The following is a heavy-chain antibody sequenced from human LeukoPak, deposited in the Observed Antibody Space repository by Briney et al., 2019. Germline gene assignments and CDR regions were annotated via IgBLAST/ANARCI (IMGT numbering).Heavy chain of an antibody. CDR1: GGSISSSNYY. V-gene: IGHV4-39*01. CDR2: IYYSGST. J-gene: IGHJ4*02. CDR3: ARSRYSYGSI. Sequence: SETLSPTCIVSGGSISSSNYYWGWIRQPPGKGLEWIGSIYYSGSTYYNPSLKSRVTISVDTSKNQFSLKLSSVTAADTAVYYCARSRYSYGSIWGQGTLVTVSS. D-gene: IGHD5-18*01.